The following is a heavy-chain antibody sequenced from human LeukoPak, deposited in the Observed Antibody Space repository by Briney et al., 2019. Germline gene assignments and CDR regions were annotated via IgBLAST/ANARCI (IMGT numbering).Heavy chain of an antibody. CDR3: ARVQYYNSGSYFFFAY. Sequence: PGGSLRLSCAASGFTFSSYAMSWVRQAPGRGLEWVANIKEDGSEKDYVDSVKGRFTISRDNAKKSLYLQMNNLRAEDTAVYYCARVQYYNSGSYFFFAYWGQGTLVTVSS. D-gene: IGHD3-10*01. CDR1: GFTFSSYA. V-gene: IGHV3-7*01. CDR2: IKEDGSEK. J-gene: IGHJ4*02.